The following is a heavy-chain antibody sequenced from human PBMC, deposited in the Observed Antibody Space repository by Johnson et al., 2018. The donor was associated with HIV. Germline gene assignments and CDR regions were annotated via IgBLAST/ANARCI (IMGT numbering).Heavy chain of an antibody. J-gene: IGHJ3*02. Sequence: QVQLVESGGGVVQPGRSLRLSCAASGFTFSSYGMHWVRQAPGKGLEWVAVISHDGSNKYYADSVKGRFTISRDNSKNTMSLQMNSPRVEDTAVYYCARVRGGRENAFDIWGQGTMVTVSS. D-gene: IGHD1-26*01. CDR1: GFTFSSYG. V-gene: IGHV3-30*03. CDR2: ISHDGSNK. CDR3: ARVRGGRENAFDI.